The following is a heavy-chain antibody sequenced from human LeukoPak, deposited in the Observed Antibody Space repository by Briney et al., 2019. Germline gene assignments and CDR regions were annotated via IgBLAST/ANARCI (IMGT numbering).Heavy chain of an antibody. J-gene: IGHJ4*02. CDR1: GGTFSSYA. CDR2: IIPIFGTA. CDR3: ARGVTLDGYFDY. D-gene: IGHD5-18*01. V-gene: IGHV1-69*05. Sequence: ASVKVSCKASGGTFSSYAISWVRQAPGQGLEWMGRIIPIFGTANYAQKFQGRVTITTDESTSTAYMELSSLRSEDTAVYYCARGVTLDGYFDYWGQGTLVTVSS.